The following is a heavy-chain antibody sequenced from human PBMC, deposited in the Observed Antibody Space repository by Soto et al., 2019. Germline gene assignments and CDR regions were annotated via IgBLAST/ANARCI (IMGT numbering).Heavy chain of an antibody. CDR2: ISYDGSNK. V-gene: IGHV3-30-3*01. D-gene: IGHD6-13*01. Sequence: GGSLRLSCAASGFTFSSYAMDWVRQAPGKGLEWVAVISYDGSNKQYTDPVKGRFTISRDNSKNTLYLQMNSLRIDDTAVYYCERDGSDSWHSYYGLDVWGQGTTVTVSS. CDR3: ERDGSDSWHSYYGLDV. J-gene: IGHJ6*02. CDR1: GFTFSSYA.